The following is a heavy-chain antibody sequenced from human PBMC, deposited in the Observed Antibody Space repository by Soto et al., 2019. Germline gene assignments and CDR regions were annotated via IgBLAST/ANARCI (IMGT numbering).Heavy chain of an antibody. V-gene: IGHV4-30-4*01. CDR3: ARDRRWLPRGPNNWLDL. Sequence: PSETLSLTCTFSGGSINSGDYYWTLVRQPPGKGLEWIGYIYYDGNSQHNPSLKSRVTMSIDTSKNQFSLNLSSVTAADTAVYYCARDRRWLPRGPNNWLDLWGQGTQVTVSS. CDR1: GGSINSGDYY. J-gene: IGHJ5*02. CDR2: IYYDGNS. D-gene: IGHD5-12*01.